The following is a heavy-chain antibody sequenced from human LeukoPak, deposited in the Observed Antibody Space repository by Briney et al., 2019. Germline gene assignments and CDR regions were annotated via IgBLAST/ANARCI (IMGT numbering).Heavy chain of an antibody. CDR3: ARTHCSSTSCHAAERYYYYYGTDV. V-gene: IGHV3-21*01. CDR1: GFIFSSYS. CDR2: ISSSSSYI. J-gene: IGHJ6*02. D-gene: IGHD2-2*01. Sequence: GGSLRLSCAASGFIFSSYSMNWVRQAPGKGLEWVSSISSSSSYIYYADSVKGRFTISRDNAKNSLYLQMNSLRAEDTAVYYCARTHCSSTSCHAAERYYYYYGTDVWGQGTTVTVSS.